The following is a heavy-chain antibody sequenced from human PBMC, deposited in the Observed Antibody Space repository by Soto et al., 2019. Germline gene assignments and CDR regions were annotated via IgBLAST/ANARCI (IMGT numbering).Heavy chain of an antibody. D-gene: IGHD6-13*01. Sequence: GASVKVSCKASGYTFTSYGISWVRQAPGQGLEWMGRIIPMFGIAIYAQEFQGRVTITTDKSTSTAYMEVSSLRSEDTAVYYCARGGPSNWDALDIWGQGTMVTVSS. CDR1: GYTFTSYG. J-gene: IGHJ3*02. CDR2: IIPMFGIA. CDR3: ARGGPSNWDALDI. V-gene: IGHV1-69*04.